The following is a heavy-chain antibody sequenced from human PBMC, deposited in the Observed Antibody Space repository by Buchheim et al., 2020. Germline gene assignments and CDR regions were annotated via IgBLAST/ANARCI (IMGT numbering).Heavy chain of an antibody. CDR3: ARMLVTAPAYFDY. V-gene: IGHV3-30-3*01. CDR2: ISYDGSNK. J-gene: IGHJ4*02. D-gene: IGHD4-23*01. Sequence: QVQLVESGGGVVQPGRSLRLSCAASGFTFSSYAMHWVRQAPGKGLEWVAVISYDGSNKYYADSVKGRFTISRDNSKNTLYLQMNSLRAEDTAVYYCARMLVTAPAYFDYWGQGTL. CDR1: GFTFSSYA.